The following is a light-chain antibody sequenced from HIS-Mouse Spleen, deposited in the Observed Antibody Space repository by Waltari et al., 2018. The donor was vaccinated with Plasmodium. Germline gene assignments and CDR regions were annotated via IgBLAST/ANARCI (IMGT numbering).Light chain of an antibody. Sequence: DIQLTQSPSFLSASVGARVPITCRASQGISSYLAWYQQKPGKAPKLLIYAASTLQSGVPSRFSGSGSGTEFTLTISSLQPEDFATYYCQQLNSYPPFFGGGTKVEIK. V-gene: IGKV1-9*01. CDR1: QGISSY. CDR3: QQLNSYPPF. J-gene: IGKJ4*01. CDR2: AAS.